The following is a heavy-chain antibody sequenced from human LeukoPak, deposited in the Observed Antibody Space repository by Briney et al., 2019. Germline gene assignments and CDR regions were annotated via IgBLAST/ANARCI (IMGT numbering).Heavy chain of an antibody. Sequence: GGSLRLSCAASGFTFSSYWMSWVRQDPGKGLEWVANIKQDGSEKYYVDSVKGRFTISRDNAKNSLYLQMNSLRAEDTAVYYCARDVGSGWSDPWGQGTLVTVSS. V-gene: IGHV3-7*01. J-gene: IGHJ5*02. CDR3: ARDVGSGWSDP. CDR2: IKQDGSEK. D-gene: IGHD1-26*01. CDR1: GFTFSSYW.